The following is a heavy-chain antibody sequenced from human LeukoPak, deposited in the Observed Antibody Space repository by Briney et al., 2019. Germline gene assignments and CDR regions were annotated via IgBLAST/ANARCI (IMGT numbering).Heavy chain of an antibody. D-gene: IGHD2-21*01. Sequence: GGSLRLSCAASGFTFSSYAMHWVRQAPGKGLEWVAVISYDGSNKYYADSVKGRFTISRDNSKNTLYLQMNSLRAEDTAVYYCARIGPSGYSSSWFDPWGQGTLVTVSS. CDR1: GFTFSSYA. CDR3: ARIGPSGYSSSWFDP. V-gene: IGHV3-30*04. J-gene: IGHJ5*02. CDR2: ISYDGSNK.